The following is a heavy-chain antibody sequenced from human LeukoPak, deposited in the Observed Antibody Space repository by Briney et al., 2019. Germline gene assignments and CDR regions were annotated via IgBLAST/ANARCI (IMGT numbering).Heavy chain of an antibody. CDR2: VIPIFGTA. V-gene: IGHV1-69*05. J-gene: IGHJ4*02. Sequence: ASLKVSCKASGATFSSYAISWVRHAPGQPLEWRGRVIPIFGTANYAQKFQGRVTITRDTSASTVYMDLGSLKSEDTAVYYCARGEDIVVVAAATIEYWGQGALVTVSS. CDR3: ARGEDIVVVAAATIEY. D-gene: IGHD2-15*01. CDR1: GATFSSYA.